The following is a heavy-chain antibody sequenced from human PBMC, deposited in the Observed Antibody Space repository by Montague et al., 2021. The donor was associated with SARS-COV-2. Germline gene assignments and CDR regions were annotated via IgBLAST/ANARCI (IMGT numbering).Heavy chain of an antibody. Sequence: TLSLTCTVSGGSISSGGYYWSWIRQHPGKGLEWIGYIYYSGSTYYNPSLKSRVTISVDTSKNQFSLKLSSVTAADTAVYYCSRARITMIVVVNAFDIWGQGTMVTVSS. CDR3: SRARITMIVVVNAFDI. V-gene: IGHV4-31*03. CDR1: GGSISSGGYY. J-gene: IGHJ3*02. D-gene: IGHD3-22*01. CDR2: IYYSGST.